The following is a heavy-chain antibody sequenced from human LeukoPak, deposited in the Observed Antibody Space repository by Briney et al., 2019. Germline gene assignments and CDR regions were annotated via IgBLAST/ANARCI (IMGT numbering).Heavy chain of an antibody. J-gene: IGHJ6*03. CDR3: ARDPYSGSEGEYYYYYMDV. D-gene: IGHD1-26*01. CDR1: GFTFSSYS. Sequence: GGSLRLSCAASGFTFSSYSMNWVRQAPGKGLEWGSSISSSSSYIYYADSVKGRFTISRDNAKNSLYLQMKSLRAEATAFYYCARDPYSGSEGEYYYYYMDVWGKGTTVTISS. V-gene: IGHV3-21*01. CDR2: ISSSSSYI.